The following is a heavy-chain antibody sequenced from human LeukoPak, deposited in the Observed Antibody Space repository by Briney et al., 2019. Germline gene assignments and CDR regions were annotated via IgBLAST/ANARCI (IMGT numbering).Heavy chain of an antibody. J-gene: IGHJ4*02. Sequence: SETLSLTCAVYGGSFSGYYWSWIRQPPGKGLEWIGEINHSGSTNYNPSLKSRVTISVDTSKNQFSLKLSSVTAADTAVYYCARRRYDFWSGYYHDYWGQGTLVTVSS. CDR1: GGSFSGYY. CDR3: ARRRYDFWSGYYHDY. CDR2: INHSGST. D-gene: IGHD3-3*01. V-gene: IGHV4-34*01.